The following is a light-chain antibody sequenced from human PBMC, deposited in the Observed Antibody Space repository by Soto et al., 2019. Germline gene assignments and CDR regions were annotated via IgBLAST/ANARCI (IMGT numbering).Light chain of an antibody. CDR1: QGVRND. CDR2: AAS. J-gene: IGKJ4*01. Sequence: AVQMTQSPSSLSASVGDRVTITCQASQGVRNDLGWYQQKPGKAPKLLIYAASSLQSGVPSRFSGSGSGTDFTLTISSLQPEDFATYYCLQDNNDPLTFGGGTKVEIK. CDR3: LQDNNDPLT. V-gene: IGKV1-6*01.